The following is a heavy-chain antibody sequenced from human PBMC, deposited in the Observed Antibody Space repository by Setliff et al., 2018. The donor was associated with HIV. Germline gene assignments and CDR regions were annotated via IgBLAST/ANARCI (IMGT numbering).Heavy chain of an antibody. CDR3: ASFFVTTVTNQDY. Sequence: SETLSLTCTVSGGSISPYYWSWIRQPPGKGLEWIAWISDSGTTNYNPSLKSRVPISLDTSNNQFSLKLTSVTAADTAMYYCASFFVTTVTNQDYWGQGTPVTVSS. CDR2: ISDSGTT. J-gene: IGHJ4*02. D-gene: IGHD4-17*01. V-gene: IGHV4-59*12. CDR1: GGSISPYY.